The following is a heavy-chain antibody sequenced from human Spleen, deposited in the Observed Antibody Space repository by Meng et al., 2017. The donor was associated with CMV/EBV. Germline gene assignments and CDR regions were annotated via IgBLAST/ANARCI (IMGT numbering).Heavy chain of an antibody. CDR2: INPNSGGT. CDR1: GYTFTAYY. Sequence: VKVSCKASGYTFTAYYMHWVRQAPGQGLERMGWINPNSGGTKYAQNFQGRVTMTRDTSMSTAYMELSRLTSDDTAVYYCARDLAGDAFDMWGQGTMVTVSS. V-gene: IGHV1-2*02. CDR3: ARDLAGDAFDM. D-gene: IGHD6-19*01. J-gene: IGHJ3*02.